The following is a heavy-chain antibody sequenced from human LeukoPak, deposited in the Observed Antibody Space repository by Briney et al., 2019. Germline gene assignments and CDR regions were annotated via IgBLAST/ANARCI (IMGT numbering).Heavy chain of an antibody. Sequence: GASVKVSCKASGYTFTGYYMHWVRQAPGQGLEWMGWINPNSGGTNYAQKFRGRVTMTRDTSISTAYMELSRLRSDDTAVYYCARGRGGATTGFDHWGQGTLVTVSS. CDR2: INPNSGGT. CDR1: GYTFTGYY. J-gene: IGHJ4*02. CDR3: ARGRGGATTGFDH. V-gene: IGHV1-2*02. D-gene: IGHD1-26*01.